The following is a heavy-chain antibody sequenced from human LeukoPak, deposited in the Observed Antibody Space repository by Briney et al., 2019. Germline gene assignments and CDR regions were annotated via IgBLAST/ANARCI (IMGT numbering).Heavy chain of an antibody. CDR2: IYYSGST. D-gene: IGHD5-24*01. CDR1: GGSISSSSYY. CDR3: ARHERDASLDHALDI. Sequence: SETLSLTCTVSGGSISSSSYYWGWIRQPPGKGLEWIGYIYYSGSTSYNPSLKSRVTISVDTSKNQFSLKLSSVTAADTAVYYCARHERDASLDHALDIWGQGTMVTVSS. V-gene: IGHV4-61*05. J-gene: IGHJ3*02.